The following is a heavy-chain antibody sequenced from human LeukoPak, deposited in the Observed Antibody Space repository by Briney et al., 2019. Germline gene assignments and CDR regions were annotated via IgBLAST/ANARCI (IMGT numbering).Heavy chain of an antibody. D-gene: IGHD6-13*01. Sequence: PGGSLRLSCAASGFTFSSYAMHWVRQAPGKGLEWVAVISYDGSNKYYADSVKGRFTISRDNSKNTLYLQMNSLRAEDTAVYYCANQPPYSSSWYWFDPWGQGTLVTVSS. CDR2: ISYDGSNK. CDR3: ANQPPYSSSWYWFDP. J-gene: IGHJ5*02. V-gene: IGHV3-30-3*01. CDR1: GFTFSSYA.